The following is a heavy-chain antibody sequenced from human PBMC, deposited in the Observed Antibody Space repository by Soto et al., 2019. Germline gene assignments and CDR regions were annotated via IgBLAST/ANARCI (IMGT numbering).Heavy chain of an antibody. J-gene: IGHJ4*02. D-gene: IGHD5-12*01. CDR3: AKDLRGYDWGRPGRDY. CDR1: GFTFSSYA. Sequence: GGSLRLSCAASGFTFSSYAMSWVRQAPGKGLEWVSAISGSGGSTYYADSVKGRFTISRDNSKNTLYLQMNSLRAEDTAVYYCAKDLRGYDWGRPGRDYWGQGTLVTVSS. CDR2: ISGSGGST. V-gene: IGHV3-23*01.